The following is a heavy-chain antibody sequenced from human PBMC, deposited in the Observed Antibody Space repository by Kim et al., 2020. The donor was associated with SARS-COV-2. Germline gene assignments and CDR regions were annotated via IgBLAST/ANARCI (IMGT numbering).Heavy chain of an antibody. Sequence: ADAVKGRFTISRDNSKNPLYLQMNSLRAEDTAVYYCARGDKGSGSYYNFDYWGQGTLVTVSS. J-gene: IGHJ4*02. D-gene: IGHD3-10*01. CDR3: ARGDKGSGSYYNFDY. V-gene: IGHV3-53*01.